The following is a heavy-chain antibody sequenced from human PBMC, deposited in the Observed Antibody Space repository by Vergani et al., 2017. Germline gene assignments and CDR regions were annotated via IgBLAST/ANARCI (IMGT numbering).Heavy chain of an antibody. J-gene: IGHJ3*02. Sequence: QVQLQESGPGLVKPSETLSLTCTVSGGSISSYYWSWIRQPPGKGLEWIGYIYYSGSTNYNPSLKSRVTISVDTSKNQFSLKLSSVTAADTAVYYCARERFRNAFDIGGQGTMVTVSS. D-gene: IGHD2-21*01. CDR1: GGSISSYY. CDR3: ARERFRNAFDI. V-gene: IGHV4-59*01. CDR2: IYYSGST.